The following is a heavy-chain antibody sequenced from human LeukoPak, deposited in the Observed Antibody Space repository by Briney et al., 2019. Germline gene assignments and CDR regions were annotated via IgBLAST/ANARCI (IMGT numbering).Heavy chain of an antibody. V-gene: IGHV1-2*02. CDR1: GYTFTDHY. Sequence: ASVKVSCKASGYTFTDHYVHWVRQAPGQGLEWMGWINPDNGGRTYAKSFQGRVTMTRDTSLSTAYLELSRLTSDDTAMYYCARRLGHTSLYNFGLSLDPWGQGALVTVSS. J-gene: IGHJ5*02. CDR2: INPDNGGR. CDR3: ARRLGHTSLYNFGLSLDP. D-gene: IGHD3-10*01.